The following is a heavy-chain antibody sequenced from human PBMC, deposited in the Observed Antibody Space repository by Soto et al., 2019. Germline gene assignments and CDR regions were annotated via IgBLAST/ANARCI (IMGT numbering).Heavy chain of an antibody. CDR2: INHSGST. CDR3: ARGRFGVFIGYYYYGMDV. CDR1: GGSFSGYY. V-gene: IGHV4-34*01. D-gene: IGHD3-3*01. J-gene: IGHJ6*02. Sequence: PSETLSLTCAVYGGSFSGYYWSWIRQPPGKGLEWIGEINHSGSTNYNPSLKSRVTISVDTSKNQFSLKLSSVTAADTAVYYCARGRFGVFIGYYYYGMDVWGQGTPVTVSS.